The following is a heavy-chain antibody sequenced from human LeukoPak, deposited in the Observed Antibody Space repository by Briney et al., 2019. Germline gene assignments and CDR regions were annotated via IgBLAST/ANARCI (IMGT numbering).Heavy chain of an antibody. CDR2: IYNGGT. CDR3: AREKGGNYDILTGYYNYYYYMDV. CDR1: GFTVSSNY. D-gene: IGHD3-9*01. J-gene: IGHJ6*03. Sequence: GGSLRLSCTVSGFTVSSNYMSWVRQAPGKGLEWVSVIYNGGTYYTDSVKGRFTISRDNSKNTLYLQMNSLRAEDTAIYYCAREKGGNYDILTGYYNYYYYMDVWGKGTTVTVSS. V-gene: IGHV3-53*01.